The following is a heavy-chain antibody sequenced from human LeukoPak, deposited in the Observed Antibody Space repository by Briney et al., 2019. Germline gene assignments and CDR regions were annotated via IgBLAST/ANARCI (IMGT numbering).Heavy chain of an antibody. CDR2: VSYDGSYK. D-gene: IGHD1-26*01. Sequence: GGSLRLSCAASGFVFNDYAMHWVRQAPGKGLEWVAVVSYDGSYKYYADSVKGRFTISRDNSKNTLSLQMNSLRTEDTAVFYCAKGSGSYLESCFDYWGQGTLVTVSS. CDR1: GFVFNDYA. J-gene: IGHJ4*02. V-gene: IGHV3-30*18. CDR3: AKGSGSYLESCFDY.